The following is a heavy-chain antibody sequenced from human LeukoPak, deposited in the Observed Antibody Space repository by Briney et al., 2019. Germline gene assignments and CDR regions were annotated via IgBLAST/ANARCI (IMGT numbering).Heavy chain of an antibody. D-gene: IGHD6-19*01. V-gene: IGHV3-7*01. CDR3: GKDVSNLVAATAIDS. CDR2: IKQDGGEI. J-gene: IGHJ4*02. CDR1: GFSLSNYR. Sequence: PGGSLRLSCVASGFSLSNYRMSWVRQAPGKGLEWVANIKQDGGEIYYVDSVKGRFTISRDNAMDTLYLQMSSLRAEDTAMYYCGKDVSNLVAATAIDSWGQGTLVTVSS.